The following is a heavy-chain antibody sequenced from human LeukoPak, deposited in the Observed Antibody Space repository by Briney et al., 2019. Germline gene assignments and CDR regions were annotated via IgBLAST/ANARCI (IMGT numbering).Heavy chain of an antibody. CDR1: GGSFSGYY. D-gene: IGHD3-22*01. CDR3: AGWLGRYFDY. J-gene: IGHJ4*02. V-gene: IGHV4-34*01. Sequence: SETLSLTCAVYGGSFSGYYWSWIRQPPGKGLEWIGEINHSGSTNYNPSLKSRVTISVDTSKNQFSLKLSSVTAADTAVYYCAGWLGRYFDYWGQGTLVTVSS. CDR2: INHSGST.